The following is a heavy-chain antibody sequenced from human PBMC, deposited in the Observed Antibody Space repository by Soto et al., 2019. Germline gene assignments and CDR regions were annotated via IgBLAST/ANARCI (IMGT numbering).Heavy chain of an antibody. J-gene: IGHJ4*02. V-gene: IGHV3-15*01. Sequence: EVQLVESGGGLVKPGGSLRLSCAASGFTFSNAWMSWVRQAPGKGLEWVGRIKSKTDGGTTDYAAPVKGRFTISRDDSKNTLYLQMNSLKTEDTAVYYCALGPLRYCSGGSCYHFDYWGQGTLVTVSS. CDR3: ALGPLRYCSGGSCYHFDY. CDR2: IKSKTDGGTT. CDR1: GFTFSNAW. D-gene: IGHD2-15*01.